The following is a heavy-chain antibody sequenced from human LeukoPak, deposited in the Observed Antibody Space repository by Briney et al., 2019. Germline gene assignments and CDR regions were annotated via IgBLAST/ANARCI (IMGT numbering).Heavy chain of an antibody. CDR2: ISAYNGNT. D-gene: IGHD1-26*01. J-gene: IGHJ4*02. V-gene: IGHV1-18*01. CDR3: ARSGIVGAAANY. Sequence: ASVKVSCKASGYTFTSYGISWVRQAPGQGLEWMGWISAYNGNTNYAQKFQGRVTITTDESTSTAYMELSSLRSEDTAVYYCARSGIVGAAANYWGQGTLVTVSS. CDR1: GYTFTSYG.